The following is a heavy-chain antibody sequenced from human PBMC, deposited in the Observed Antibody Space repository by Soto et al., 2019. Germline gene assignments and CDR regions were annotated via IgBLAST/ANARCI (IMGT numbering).Heavy chain of an antibody. D-gene: IGHD5-12*01. CDR1: GSSITNYD. J-gene: IGHJ4*02. CDR3: AKYRRSDADGYTHDL. V-gene: IGHV4-59*01. Sequence: PSVTLSRPFSISGSSITNYDCSCSPQPPGKGLEWIGYVYYSGSTKYNPSLESRVCISADTSKNQFSLRVTSVTAADTAVYYCAKYRRSDADGYTHDLWGQGILVIVSS. CDR2: VYYSGST.